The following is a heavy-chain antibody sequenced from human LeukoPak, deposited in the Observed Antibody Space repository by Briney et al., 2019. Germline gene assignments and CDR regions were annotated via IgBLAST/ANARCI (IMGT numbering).Heavy chain of an antibody. CDR3: ARASGYCSSTSCLDAFDI. D-gene: IGHD2-2*01. Sequence: PGGSLRLSCAASGFTFSSYAMSWVRQAPGKGLEWVSAISGSGGSTYYADSVKGRFTISRDNSKNTLYLQMNSLRAEDTAVYYCARASGYCSSTSCLDAFDIWGQGTMVTASS. V-gene: IGHV3-23*01. J-gene: IGHJ3*02. CDR1: GFTFSSYA. CDR2: ISGSGGST.